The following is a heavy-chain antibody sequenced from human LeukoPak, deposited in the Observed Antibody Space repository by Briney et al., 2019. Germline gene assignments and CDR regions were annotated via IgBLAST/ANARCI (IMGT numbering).Heavy chain of an antibody. V-gene: IGHV3-30*02. CDR1: GFIFRNYG. CDR3: VKDTGRGDF. J-gene: IGHJ4*02. Sequence: PGGSLRLSCAASGFIFRNYGMHWVRQAPGKGLEWVAFLRNDESEIFYADSVKGRFTISRDNSKNTLYLQVSSLRDEDTAVYYCVKDTGRGDFWGQGTQVTVSS. D-gene: IGHD1-14*01. CDR2: LRNDESEI.